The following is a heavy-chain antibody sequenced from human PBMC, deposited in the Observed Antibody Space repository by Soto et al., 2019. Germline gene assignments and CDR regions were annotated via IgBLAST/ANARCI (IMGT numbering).Heavy chain of an antibody. CDR2: IYYSGST. V-gene: IGHV4-31*03. CDR1: GGSISSGGYY. D-gene: IGHD5-18*01. CDR3: AREGLRGSGTARTIRACDI. J-gene: IGHJ3*02. Sequence: QVQLQESGPGLVKPSQTLSLTCTVSGGSISSGGYYWSWIRQHPGKGLEWIGYIYYSGSTYYNPFLKSRVTISVDTSNNQFSLKLSSVTAADTAVYYCAREGLRGSGTARTIRACDIWGQGTMVTVSS.